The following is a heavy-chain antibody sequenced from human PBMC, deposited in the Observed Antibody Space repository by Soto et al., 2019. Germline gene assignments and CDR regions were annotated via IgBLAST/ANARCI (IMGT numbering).Heavy chain of an antibody. Sequence: QVQLVQSGAEVKKPGASVKVSCKASGYTFTTYGISCVRQAPGKGLEWMGWINVYSGNTNYAQNLQGRVTMTTDTSTSTAYMELRSMRSADTAVYYCARLDYGGNSATYWGQGTLVTVSS. CDR2: INVYSGNT. V-gene: IGHV1-18*01. D-gene: IGHD4-17*01. J-gene: IGHJ4*02. CDR1: GYTFTTYG. CDR3: ARLDYGGNSATY.